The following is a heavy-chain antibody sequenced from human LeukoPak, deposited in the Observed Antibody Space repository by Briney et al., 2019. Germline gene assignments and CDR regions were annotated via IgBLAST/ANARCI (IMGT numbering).Heavy chain of an antibody. Sequence: GGSLRLSCAASGFTVSSNHVTWVRLAPGEGLEWVSIIYSGGNTYYADSVKGRFTISRDNSKNTLYLQMNSLRAEDTAVYYCAKDVGTIAVAGTFDYWGQGTLVTVSS. V-gene: IGHV3-53*01. CDR3: AKDVGTIAVAGTFDY. J-gene: IGHJ4*02. CDR2: IYSGGNT. D-gene: IGHD6-19*01. CDR1: GFTVSSNH.